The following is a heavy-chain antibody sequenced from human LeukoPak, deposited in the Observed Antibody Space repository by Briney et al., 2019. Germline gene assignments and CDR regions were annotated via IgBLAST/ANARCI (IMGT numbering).Heavy chain of an antibody. D-gene: IGHD3-10*01. CDR3: ARAYGSGSLTLDY. J-gene: IGHJ4*02. V-gene: IGHV4-59*01. CDR1: GGSIGSYY. CDR2: IFCTGST. Sequence: SETLSLTCTISGGSIGSYYWSWIRQPPGKGLEWIGYIFCTGSTNYNPSLRSRVTISVDSSKNHFSLMLSSVTAADTAVYYCARAYGSGSLTLDYWGQGTLVTVSS.